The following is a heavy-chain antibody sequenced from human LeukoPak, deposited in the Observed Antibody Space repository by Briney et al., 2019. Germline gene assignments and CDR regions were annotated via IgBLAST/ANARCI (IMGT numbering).Heavy chain of an antibody. J-gene: IGHJ3*02. V-gene: IGHV3-21*01. CDR1: GFTFSSYS. D-gene: IGHD5-12*01. CDR2: ISSSSSYI. Sequence: GGSLRLSCAASGFTFSSYSMNWVRQAPGKGLEWVSSISSSSSYIYYADSVKGRFTISRDNAKNSLYLQMNSLRAEDTAVYYCAPSLVATDAFDIWGQGTMVTVSS. CDR3: APSLVATDAFDI.